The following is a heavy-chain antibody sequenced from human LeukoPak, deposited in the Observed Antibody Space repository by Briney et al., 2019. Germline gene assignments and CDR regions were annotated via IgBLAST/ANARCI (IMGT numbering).Heavy chain of an antibody. CDR3: ARDAWRRDFYYGMDV. Sequence: GGSLRLSCAASGYTFDDYAMHWVRQVPGKGLEWVSGISWNSGNIGYADSVKGRFTISRDNAKNSLYLQMDGLRTEDTALYFCARDAWRRDFYYGMDVWGQGTTVAVSS. CDR2: ISWNSGNI. V-gene: IGHV3-9*01. D-gene: IGHD5-12*01. CDR1: GYTFDDYA. J-gene: IGHJ6*02.